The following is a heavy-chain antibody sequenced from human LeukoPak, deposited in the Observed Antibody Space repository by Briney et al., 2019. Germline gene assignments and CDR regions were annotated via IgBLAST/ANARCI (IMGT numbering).Heavy chain of an antibody. CDR3: ARDEVAAAGTRFDP. Sequence: GASVKVSCKASEGTFSSYAISWVRQAPGQWLEWMGGIIPIFGTANYAQKFQGRVTITADESTSTAYMELSSLRSEDTAVYYCARDEVAAAGTRFDPWGQGTLVTVSS. CDR2: IIPIFGTA. V-gene: IGHV1-69*13. D-gene: IGHD6-13*01. CDR1: EGTFSSYA. J-gene: IGHJ5*02.